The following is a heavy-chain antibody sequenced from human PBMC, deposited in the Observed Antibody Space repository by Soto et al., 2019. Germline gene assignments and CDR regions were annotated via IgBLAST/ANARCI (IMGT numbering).Heavy chain of an antibody. CDR1: GFTFSSYA. V-gene: IGHV3-23*01. CDR2: LSGSGIST. D-gene: IGHD3-22*01. Sequence: GSLRLSCAASGFTFSSYAMSWVRQAPGKGLEWVSALSGSGISTYYADTVKGRFTISRDNSRNTLYLQMNSLRAEDTAVYYCATSYDSSGYDYWGQGTLVTVSS. J-gene: IGHJ4*02. CDR3: ATSYDSSGYDY.